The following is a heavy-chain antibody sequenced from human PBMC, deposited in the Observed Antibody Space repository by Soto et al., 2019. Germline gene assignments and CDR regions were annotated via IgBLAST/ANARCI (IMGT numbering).Heavy chain of an antibody. D-gene: IGHD3-16*01. CDR3: ARLGNDYVWGSYDV. V-gene: IGHV5-51*01. CDR1: GYSFTSYW. J-gene: IGHJ6*02. CDR2: IYPGDSDT. Sequence: GEALKIPRKGSGYSFTSYWIGLVPQMPGKGLEWMGIIYPGDSDTRYSPSFQGQVTISADKSISTASVQWSRLKASDTALYYCARLGNDYVWGSYDVWGQGTTVTVS.